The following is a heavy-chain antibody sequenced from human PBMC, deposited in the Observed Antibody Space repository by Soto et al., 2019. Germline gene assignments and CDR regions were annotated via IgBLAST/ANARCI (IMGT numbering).Heavy chain of an antibody. J-gene: IGHJ4*02. CDR3: AKPEINFSWGNGPDY. D-gene: IGHD3-16*01. Sequence: PGGSLRLSCAASGFTFSDYAMKWVRQAPGKGLEWVSAISGSGGTTYYTDSVKGRFTISRDNSRNTLYLQINSLRDEDTAVYYCAKPEINFSWGNGPDYWGQGTLVTVSS. CDR2: ISGSGGTT. V-gene: IGHV3-23*01. CDR1: GFTFSDYA.